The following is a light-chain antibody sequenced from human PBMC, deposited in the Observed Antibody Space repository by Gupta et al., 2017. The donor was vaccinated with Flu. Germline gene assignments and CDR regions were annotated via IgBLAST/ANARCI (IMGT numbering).Light chain of an antibody. Sequence: GKTARITGGGNNIGSKRLHWYQQKPGQAPVLVVNDDSDRPSGIPERFSGSNSGNTATLTISRVGAGDEADYYCQVWDSSSDHRVFGGGTKLTVL. J-gene: IGLJ3*02. V-gene: IGLV3-21*03. CDR3: QVWDSSSDHRV. CDR1: NIGSKR. CDR2: DDS.